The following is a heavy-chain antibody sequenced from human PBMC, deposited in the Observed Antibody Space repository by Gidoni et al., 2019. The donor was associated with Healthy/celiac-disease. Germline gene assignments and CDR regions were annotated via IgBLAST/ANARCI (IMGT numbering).Heavy chain of an antibody. J-gene: IGHJ6*02. CDR1: GFTFSSYA. CDR2: ISGSGGST. V-gene: IGHV3-23*01. CDR3: AKAQLLDYYYYYGMDV. Sequence: EVQLLESGGGLVQPGGSLRLSCAASGFTFSSYAMSWVRQAPGTGLEWVSAISGSGGSTYYADSGKGRFTISRDNSKNTLYLQMNSLRAEDTAVYYCAKAQLLDYYYYYGMDVWGQGTTVTVSS. D-gene: IGHD2-2*01.